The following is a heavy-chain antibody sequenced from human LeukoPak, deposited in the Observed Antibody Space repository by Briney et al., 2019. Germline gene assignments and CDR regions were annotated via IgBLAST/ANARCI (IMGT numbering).Heavy chain of an antibody. CDR2: ISYDGGNI. CDR3: ARDPPFGSGWSQNYFDH. V-gene: IGHV3-30*04. Sequence: PGRSLRLSCAPSGFTFDDFAMHWVRQAPGKELEWVALISYDGGNIYYADSVQGRFTISRDNSKKMLFLQMSSLSPKDTAVYYCARDPPFGSGWSQNYFDHWGQGTLVTVSS. J-gene: IGHJ4*02. D-gene: IGHD6-19*01. CDR1: GFTFDDFA.